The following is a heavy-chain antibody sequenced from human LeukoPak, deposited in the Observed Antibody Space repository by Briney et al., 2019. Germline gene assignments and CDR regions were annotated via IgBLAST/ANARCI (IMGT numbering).Heavy chain of an antibody. CDR3: ARVGKRGFHFGYVRSDAFDV. D-gene: IGHD5-18*01. CDR2: VHTSGTT. CDR1: DASITSYY. V-gene: IGHV4-4*07. J-gene: IGHJ3*01. Sequence: PSETLSLTCHVSDASITSYYWTGTRPAPGKGLEWIGRVHTSGTTSYNPSRRSRVAMSIETPRNQFSLWLSSAPAADTAVYYCARVGKRGFHFGYVRSDAFDVWGHGTMVAVAS.